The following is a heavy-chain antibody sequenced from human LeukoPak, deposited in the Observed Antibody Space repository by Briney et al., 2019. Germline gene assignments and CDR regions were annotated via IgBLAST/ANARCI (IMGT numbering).Heavy chain of an antibody. CDR1: SGSISGYY. CDR3: ARWDCSSGACFHLDY. CDR2: IYYTGKP. V-gene: IGHV4-59*01. J-gene: IGHJ4*02. Sequence: PSETLSLTCTVSSGSISGYYWGWIRQPPGGTLEYIGHIYYTGKPDYNPSLKSRVTMSVDTSKNQFSLRLSSVTAADTAVYYCARWDCSSGACFHLDYWGQGTLVTVSS. D-gene: IGHD6-19*01.